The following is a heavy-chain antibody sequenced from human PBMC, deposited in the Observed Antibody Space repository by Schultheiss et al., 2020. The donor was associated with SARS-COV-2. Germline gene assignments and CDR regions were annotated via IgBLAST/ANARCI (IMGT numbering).Heavy chain of an antibody. CDR2: INEDGSER. D-gene: IGHD2-21*02. CDR1: GFTFSSYS. V-gene: IGHV3-7*03. J-gene: IGHJ4*02. CDR3: VREGTAFPFDY. Sequence: GGSLRLSCAASGFTFSSYSMNWVRQAPGKGLEWVANINEDGSERFYVDSVKGRFTISRDNAKNSLYLQMNSLRAEDTAVYYCVREGTAFPFDYWGQGTLVTVSS.